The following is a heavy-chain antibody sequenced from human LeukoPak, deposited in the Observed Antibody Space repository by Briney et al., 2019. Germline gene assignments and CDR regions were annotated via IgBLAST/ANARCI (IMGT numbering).Heavy chain of an antibody. Sequence: SSETLSLTCTVSGGSISSYYWSWIRQPPGKGLEWIGYIYYSGSTNYNPSLKSRVTISVDTSKNQFSLKLSSVTAADTAVYYCAGTKITMVRGVISNVFDYWGQGTLVTVSS. J-gene: IGHJ4*02. D-gene: IGHD3-10*01. CDR2: IYYSGST. CDR3: AGTKITMVRGVISNVFDY. CDR1: GGSISSYY. V-gene: IGHV4-59*01.